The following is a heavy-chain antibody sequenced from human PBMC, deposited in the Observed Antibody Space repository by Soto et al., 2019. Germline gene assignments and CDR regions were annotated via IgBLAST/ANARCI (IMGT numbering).Heavy chain of an antibody. D-gene: IGHD3-3*01. CDR1: GYTFTNYF. CDR2: INPGNRIK. Sequence: ASVKVSCKTSGYTFTNYFVHWVRQAPGQGLEWMGTINPGNRIKKYALKFQGRVAMTRDTSINTVYLALSSLTYEDTAVYFCARDPNTYDFWAGAFYYHGVHVWGQGTPVTVSS. V-gene: IGHV1-46*01. J-gene: IGHJ6*02. CDR3: ARDPNTYDFWAGAFYYHGVHV.